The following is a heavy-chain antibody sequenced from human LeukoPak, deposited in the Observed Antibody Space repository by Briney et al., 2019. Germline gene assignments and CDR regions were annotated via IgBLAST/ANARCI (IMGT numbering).Heavy chain of an antibody. D-gene: IGHD2-15*01. Sequence: SETLSLTCSVSGYSISSGYYWGWIRQPPGKGLEWIASIYQTGSTYYNPSLKSRVTISVDTSKNQFSLNLRSVTAADTAVYYCGTVRLGYQNWIEPWGQGTLVTVSS. CDR2: IYQTGST. V-gene: IGHV4-38-2*02. CDR3: GTVRLGYQNWIEP. J-gene: IGHJ5*02. CDR1: GYSISSGYY.